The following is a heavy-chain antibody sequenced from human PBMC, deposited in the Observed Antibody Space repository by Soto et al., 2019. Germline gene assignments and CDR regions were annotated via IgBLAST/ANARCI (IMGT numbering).Heavy chain of an antibody. CDR1: GSNFDNSY. CDR2: LYSGGQT. Sequence: GGSLRLSCAVSGSNFDNSYMSWVRQAPGKGLEWVSILYSGGQTYYTESVRGRFTISRDISKNTLDLQMNRLTADDTAVYYCSKNNVAPAFVGFEYWGQGTLVTVSS. V-gene: IGHV3-53*01. J-gene: IGHJ4*02. D-gene: IGHD2-2*01. CDR3: SKNNVAPAFVGFEY.